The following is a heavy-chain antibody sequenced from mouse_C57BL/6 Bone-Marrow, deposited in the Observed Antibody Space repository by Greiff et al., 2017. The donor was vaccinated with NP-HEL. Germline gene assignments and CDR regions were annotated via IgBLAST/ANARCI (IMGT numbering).Heavy chain of an antibody. CDR1: GYSFTDYN. J-gene: IGHJ4*01. CDR2: INPNYGTT. CDR3: ARWDYGSRRGDYAMDY. Sequence: VQLKESGPELVKPGASVKISCKASGYSFTDYNMNWVKQSNGKSLEWIGVINPNYGTTSYNQKFKGKATLTVDQSSSTAYMQLNSLTSEDSAVYYCARWDYGSRRGDYAMDYWGQGTSVTVSS. D-gene: IGHD1-1*01. V-gene: IGHV1-39*01.